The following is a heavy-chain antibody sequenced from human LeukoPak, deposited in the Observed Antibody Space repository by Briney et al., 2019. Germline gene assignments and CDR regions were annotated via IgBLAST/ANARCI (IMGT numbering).Heavy chain of an antibody. Sequence: SVKVSCKASGGTFSSYTISWVRQAPGQGLEWMGRIIPILGIANYAQKFQGRVTITADKSTSTAYMELSSLRSEDAAVYYCARDGVTMFSGMDVWGQGTTVTVSS. D-gene: IGHD3-10*02. V-gene: IGHV1-69*04. J-gene: IGHJ6*02. CDR1: GGTFSSYT. CDR3: ARDGVTMFSGMDV. CDR2: IIPILGIA.